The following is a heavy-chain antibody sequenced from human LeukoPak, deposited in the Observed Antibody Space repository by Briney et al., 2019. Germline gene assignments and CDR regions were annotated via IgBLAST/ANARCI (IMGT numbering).Heavy chain of an antibody. CDR1: GGSISSGSYY. V-gene: IGHV4-61*02. CDR2: IYTSGST. D-gene: IGHD2-2*01. J-gene: IGHJ5*02. CDR3: ARAPRYCSSTSCYWLDP. Sequence: SETLSLXCTVSGGSISSGSYYWNWIRQPAGKGLEWIGRIYTSGSTNYNPSLKSRVTISVDTSKNQFSLKLSSVTAADTAVYYCARAPRYCSSTSCYWLDPWGQGTLVTVSS.